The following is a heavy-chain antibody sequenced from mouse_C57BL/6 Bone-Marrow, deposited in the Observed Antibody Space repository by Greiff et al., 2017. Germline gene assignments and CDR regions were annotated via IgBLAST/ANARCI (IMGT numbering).Heavy chain of an antibody. Sequence: QVQLQQSGAELARPGASVKLSCKASGYTFTSYGISWVKQRTGQGLEWIGEIYPRSGNTYYNEKFKGKATLTADKSSSTAYMELRSLTSEDSAVYFCAGWGRGGFAYWGQGTLVTVSA. V-gene: IGHV1-81*01. J-gene: IGHJ3*01. D-gene: IGHD3-3*01. CDR3: AGWGRGGFAY. CDR1: GYTFTSYG. CDR2: IYPRSGNT.